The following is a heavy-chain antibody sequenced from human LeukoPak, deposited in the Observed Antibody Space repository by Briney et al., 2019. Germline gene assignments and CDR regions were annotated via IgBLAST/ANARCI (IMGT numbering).Heavy chain of an antibody. J-gene: IGHJ3*02. Sequence: PGGSLRLSCAASGFTFSSYGMHWVRQAPGKGLEWVAFIRYDGSNKYYADSVKGRFTISRDNSKNTLYLQMNSLRAEDTAVYYCAKDLWAEMATIVYDAFDIWGQGTMVTVSS. D-gene: IGHD5-24*01. CDR2: IRYDGSNK. CDR1: GFTFSSYG. V-gene: IGHV3-30*02. CDR3: AKDLWAEMATIVYDAFDI.